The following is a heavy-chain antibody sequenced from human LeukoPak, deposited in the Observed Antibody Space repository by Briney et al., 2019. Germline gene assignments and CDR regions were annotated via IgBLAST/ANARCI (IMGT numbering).Heavy chain of an antibody. J-gene: IGHJ6*03. D-gene: IGHD2-2*01. CDR3: ARVICSSTSCSRGLAGGYYYYYMDV. CDR2: INPIFGTA. V-gene: IGHV1-69*13. CDR1: GGTFSSYA. Sequence: SVKVSCKASGGTFSSYAISWVRQAPGRGLEWMGGINPIFGTANYAQKFQGRVTITADESTSTAYMELSSLRSEDTAVYYCARVICSSTSCSRGLAGGYYYYYMDVWGKGTTVTISS.